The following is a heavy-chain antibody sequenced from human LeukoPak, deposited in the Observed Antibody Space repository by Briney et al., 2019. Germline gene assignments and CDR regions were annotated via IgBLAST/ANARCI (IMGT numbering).Heavy chain of an antibody. Sequence: PGGSLRLSCATSGFTVSSNYMSWVRQAPGKGLEWVSLIYNGGSTYYADSVKGRFTISRDNSKNTLCLQMNSLRAEDTAVYDCARSIAATPYYFDYWGQGTLVTVSS. CDR2: IYNGGST. D-gene: IGHD6-13*01. CDR3: ARSIAATPYYFDY. CDR1: GFTVSSNY. J-gene: IGHJ4*02. V-gene: IGHV3-53*01.